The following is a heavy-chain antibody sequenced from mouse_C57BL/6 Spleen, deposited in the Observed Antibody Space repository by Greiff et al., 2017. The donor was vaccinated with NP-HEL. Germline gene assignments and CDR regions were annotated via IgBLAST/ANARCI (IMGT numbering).Heavy chain of an antibody. Sequence: QVQLQQSGPELVKPGASVKISCKASGYAFSSSWMNWVKQRPGKGLEWIGRIYPGDGDTNYNGKFKGEATLTADKSSSTAYMQLSSLTSEDSAVYFCAREEFYYGSSYVARYFDVWGTGTTVTVSS. V-gene: IGHV1-82*01. CDR3: AREEFYYGSSYVARYFDV. D-gene: IGHD1-1*01. CDR2: IYPGDGDT. J-gene: IGHJ1*03. CDR1: GYAFSSSW.